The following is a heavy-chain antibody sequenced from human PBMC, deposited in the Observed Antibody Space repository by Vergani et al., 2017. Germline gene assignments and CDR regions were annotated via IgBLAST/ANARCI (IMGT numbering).Heavy chain of an antibody. V-gene: IGHV3-21*01. Sequence: VLLQESGPGLVKPSETLSLTCSVSGHSISTYFWNWIRQPPGKGLEWVSSISSSSSYIYYADSVKGRFTISRDNAKNSLYLQMNSLRAEDTAVYYCARDRRLGELSHYYYYGMDVWGQXP. CDR2: ISSSSSYI. J-gene: IGHJ6*02. CDR3: ARDRRLGELSHYYYYGMDV. D-gene: IGHD3-16*02. CDR1: GHSISTYF.